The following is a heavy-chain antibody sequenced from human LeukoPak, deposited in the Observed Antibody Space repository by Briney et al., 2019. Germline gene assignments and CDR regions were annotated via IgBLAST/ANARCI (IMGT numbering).Heavy chain of an antibody. Sequence: PSETLSLTCTISGGSISSYYWSWIRQPPGKGLEWIGYIYYSGSTNFNPSLKSRVTISVDTSKNQFSLKLSSVTAADTAVYYCARASTIFGVVILPNWFDPWGQGTLVTVSS. CDR1: GGSISSYY. J-gene: IGHJ5*02. CDR2: IYYSGST. V-gene: IGHV4-59*08. CDR3: ARASTIFGVVILPNWFDP. D-gene: IGHD3-3*01.